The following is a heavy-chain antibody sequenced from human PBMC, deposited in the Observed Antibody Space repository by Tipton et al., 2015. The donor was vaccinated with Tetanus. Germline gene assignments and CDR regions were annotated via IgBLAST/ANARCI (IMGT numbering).Heavy chain of an antibody. D-gene: IGHD3-9*01. J-gene: IGHJ6*02. Sequence: GASISSSRRFDCGWIRQPPGKGLEWIGTISYSGSTSYSPSLKSRVTMSVDTSRNQFSLNLSSVTAADTAVYYCARSGYYSRAYYHYRMDVWGQGTTVSVSS. CDR2: ISYSGST. CDR3: ARSGYYSRAYYHYRMDV. V-gene: IGHV4-39*07. CDR1: GASISSSRRFD.